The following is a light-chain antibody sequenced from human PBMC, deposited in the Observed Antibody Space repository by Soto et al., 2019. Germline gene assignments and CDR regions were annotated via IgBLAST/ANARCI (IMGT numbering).Light chain of an antibody. V-gene: IGKV1-5*03. CDR3: QSYNRLPHT. CDR2: RAS. Sequence: DIQMTQSPSTLSASVGDRVTITCRASQSVSTWLAWYQQKPGKAPKLLIYRASTLHTGVPSRFSGSGSGTEFTLTISSLQPDDLATYYCQSYNRLPHTFGGGTKVDIK. J-gene: IGKJ4*01. CDR1: QSVSTW.